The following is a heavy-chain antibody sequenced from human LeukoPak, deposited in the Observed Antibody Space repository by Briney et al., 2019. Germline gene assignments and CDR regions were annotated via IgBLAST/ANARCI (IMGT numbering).Heavy chain of an antibody. D-gene: IGHD2-15*01. V-gene: IGHV4-59*01. CDR1: GGSISSYY. Sequence: PSETLSLTCTVSGGSISSYYWSWIRQPPGKGLEWFGYIYYSGSTNYNPSLKSRVTISVDTSKNQFSLKLSSVTAADTAVYYCASTSEGYCSGGSCYATPYFDYWGQGTLVTVSS. J-gene: IGHJ4*02. CDR2: IYYSGST. CDR3: ASTSEGYCSGGSCYATPYFDY.